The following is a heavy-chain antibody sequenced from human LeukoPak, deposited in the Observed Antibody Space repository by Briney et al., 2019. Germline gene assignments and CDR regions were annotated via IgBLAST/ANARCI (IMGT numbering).Heavy chain of an antibody. Sequence: SVKVSCKASGGTFSSYAISWVRQAPGQGLEWVGRIIPILGIANYAQKFQGRVTITADKSTSTAYMELSSLRSEDTAVYYCARRHPRYGDSFYWGQGTLVTVSS. J-gene: IGHJ4*02. CDR1: GGTFSSYA. D-gene: IGHD4-17*01. V-gene: IGHV1-69*04. CDR2: IIPILGIA. CDR3: ARRHPRYGDSFY.